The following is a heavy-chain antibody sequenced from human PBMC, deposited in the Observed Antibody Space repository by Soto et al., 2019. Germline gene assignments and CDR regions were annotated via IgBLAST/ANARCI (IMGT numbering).Heavy chain of an antibody. D-gene: IGHD3-16*01. CDR3: ARARESYYDYVWGSFHYYYYYGMDV. CDR2: TYYRSKWYN. V-gene: IGHV6-1*01. CDR1: GDSVSSNSAA. Sequence: SQTLSLTCAISGDSVSSNSAAWNGIRQSPSRGLEWLGRTYYRSKWYNDYAVSVKSRITINPDTSKNQFSLQLNSVTPEDTAVYYCARARESYYDYVWGSFHYYYYYGMDVWGQGTTVSVSS. J-gene: IGHJ6*02.